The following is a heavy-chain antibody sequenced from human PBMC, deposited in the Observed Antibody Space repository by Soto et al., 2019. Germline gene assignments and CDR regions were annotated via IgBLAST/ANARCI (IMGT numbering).Heavy chain of an antibody. J-gene: IGHJ4*02. CDR1: GFSLSTSGMC. Sequence: SGPTLVNPTQTLTLTCTFSGFSLSTSGMCVSWIRQPPGKALEWLALIDWDDDKYYSTSLKTRLTISKDTSKNQVVLTMTNMDPVDTATYYCARGGVDYYDSSGYYSPFDYWGQGTLVTAPQ. CDR2: IDWDDDK. V-gene: IGHV2-70*01. CDR3: ARGGVDYYDSSGYYSPFDY. D-gene: IGHD3-22*01.